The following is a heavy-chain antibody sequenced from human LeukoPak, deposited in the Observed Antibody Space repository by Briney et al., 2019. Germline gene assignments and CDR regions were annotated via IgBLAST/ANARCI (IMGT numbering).Heavy chain of an antibody. CDR3: ARNLSSIYRGFDY. CDR1: GYHFPSYW. V-gene: IGHV5-51*01. D-gene: IGHD3-3*02. J-gene: IGHJ4*02. Sequence: GESLKISCKGPGYHFPSYWIAWVRQIPGKGLEWMGIIYPRDSHTRYSTSFQGQVTISADKSMSTAYPQWSSLKASDTAIYYCARNLSSIYRGFDYWGQGTLVTVSS. CDR2: IYPRDSHT.